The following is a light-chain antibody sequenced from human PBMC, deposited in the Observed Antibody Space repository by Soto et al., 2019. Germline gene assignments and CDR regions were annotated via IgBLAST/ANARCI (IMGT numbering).Light chain of an antibody. V-gene: IGKV3-15*01. CDR3: QQYGSSPET. Sequence: EIVMTQSPATLSVSPGERATLSCRASQSVSSNLAWYQQKPGQAPRLLIYGASTRATGIPARFSGSGSGTEFTLTISSLQSEDFAVYYCQQYGSSPETFVQGTKVEIK. CDR2: GAS. J-gene: IGKJ1*01. CDR1: QSVSSN.